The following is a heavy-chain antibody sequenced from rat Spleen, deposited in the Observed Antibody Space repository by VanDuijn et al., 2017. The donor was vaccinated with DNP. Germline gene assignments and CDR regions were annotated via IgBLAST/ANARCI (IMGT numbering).Heavy chain of an antibody. V-gene: IGHV5-19*01. CDR1: GFSLTNYN. CDR3: ARVDRDSYAHDY. D-gene: IGHD1-12*01. J-gene: IGHJ2*01. Sequence: VQLKESGPGLVQPSQTLSLACTVSGFSLTNYNVHWVRQPPGKGLEWVASISASGGSTSYRDSVKGRFTISRDNAKSILYLQMDSLRSEDTATYYCARVDRDSYAHDYWGQGVMVTVSS. CDR2: ISASGGST.